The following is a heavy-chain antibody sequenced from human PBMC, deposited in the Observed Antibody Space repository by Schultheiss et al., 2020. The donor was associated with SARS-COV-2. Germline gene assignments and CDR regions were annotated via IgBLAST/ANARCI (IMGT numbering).Heavy chain of an antibody. J-gene: IGHJ4*02. CDR3: ARTAVAGTASFDY. CDR2: INHSGST. CDR1: GGSFSGYY. Sequence: SETLSLTCAVYGGSFSGYYWSWIRQPPGKGLEWIGEINHSGSTNYNPSLKSRVTISVDTSKSQFSLKLSSVTAADTAVYYCARTAVAGTASFDYWGQGTLVTVSS. D-gene: IGHD6-19*01. V-gene: IGHV4-34*01.